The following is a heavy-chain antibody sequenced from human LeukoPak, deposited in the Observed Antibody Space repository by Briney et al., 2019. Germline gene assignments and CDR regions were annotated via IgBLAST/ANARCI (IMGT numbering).Heavy chain of an antibody. CDR3: SRVRYDFWSGYEDF. CDR2: IYYSGGT. D-gene: IGHD3-3*01. J-gene: IGHJ4*02. V-gene: IGHV4-59*01. CDR1: GCSFSSYS. Sequence: SETLSLTCPASGCSFSSYSWSWIRQPPGKGLEWIGYIYYSGGTNYNPSLKSRVPMSVGTSKYQFYLKPGYVTAADTAVDYCSRVRYDFWSGYEDFWGQKTLVTVSS.